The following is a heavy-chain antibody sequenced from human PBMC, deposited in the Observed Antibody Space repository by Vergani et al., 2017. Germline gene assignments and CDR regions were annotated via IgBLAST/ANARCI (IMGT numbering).Heavy chain of an antibody. CDR3: CTEGATYSSSPV. CDR2: IKSKIDGGAT. CDR1: GFTFRNAW. J-gene: IGHJ4*02. V-gene: IGHV3-15*01. Sequence: EVQLVESGGGLVKPGGSLRLSCAASGFTFRNAWMSWVRQAPGKGLEWVGRIKSKIDGGATDYAAPVKGRFTISRDDSKNTLYLQMNSLKTEDAALVYCCTEGATYSSSPVRGQGTLVTISS. D-gene: IGHD6-6*01.